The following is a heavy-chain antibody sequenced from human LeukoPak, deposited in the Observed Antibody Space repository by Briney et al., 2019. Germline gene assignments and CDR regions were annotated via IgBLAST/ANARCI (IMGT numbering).Heavy chain of an antibody. CDR2: ISAYNGNT. J-gene: IGHJ4*02. Sequence: XXWXRXAPGQGLEWMGWISAYNGNTNYAQKLQDRVTMTTDTSTSTAYMELRSLRSDDTAVYYCAREKGYYDFWSGYDSASDYWGQGTLVTVSS. CDR3: AREKGYYDFWSGYDSASDY. V-gene: IGHV1-18*01. D-gene: IGHD3-3*01.